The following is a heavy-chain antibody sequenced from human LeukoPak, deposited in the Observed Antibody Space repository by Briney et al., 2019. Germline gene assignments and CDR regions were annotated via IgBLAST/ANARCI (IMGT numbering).Heavy chain of an antibody. D-gene: IGHD3-22*01. J-gene: IGHJ3*02. V-gene: IGHV3-48*04. CDR1: GFTFSSYS. Sequence: GGSLRLSCAASGFTFSSYSMNWVRQAPGKGLEWISNLTTSGSTKYYADSVKGRFTISRDDAKNSLFLQMNSLRAEDTAVYYCARDRDPGYYDTNGYRRVNAFDIWGQGTMVTVSS. CDR3: ARDRDPGYYDTNGYRRVNAFDI. CDR2: LTTSGSTK.